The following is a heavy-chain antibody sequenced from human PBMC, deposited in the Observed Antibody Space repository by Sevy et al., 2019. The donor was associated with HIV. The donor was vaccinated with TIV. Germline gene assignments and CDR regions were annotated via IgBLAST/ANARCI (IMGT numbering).Heavy chain of an antibody. J-gene: IGHJ3*02. Sequence: GGSLRLSCAASGFTFSSYAMSWVRQAPGKGLEWVSGISAGGGSPYYADSVKGRFAISRDNSKNTLYLQMSSLRADDTAVYYCAKDRVWELGDAFDIWGQGTMVTVSS. D-gene: IGHD1-26*01. CDR1: GFTFSSYA. CDR2: ISAGGGSP. V-gene: IGHV3-23*01. CDR3: AKDRVWELGDAFDI.